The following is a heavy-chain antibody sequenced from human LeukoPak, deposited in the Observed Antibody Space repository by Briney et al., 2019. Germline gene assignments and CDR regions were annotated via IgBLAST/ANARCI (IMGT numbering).Heavy chain of an antibody. D-gene: IGHD2-2*01. Sequence: PGGSLRLSCAASGFTFSTYAMNWVRQAPGKGLEWVAVISYVGGNKYYADSVKGRFTISRDNSKNTLYLQMNSLRAEDTAVYYCAKDFGVVPAAMVTGGAFDIWGQGTMVTVSS. J-gene: IGHJ3*02. CDR3: AKDFGVVPAAMVTGGAFDI. CDR2: ISYVGGNK. CDR1: GFTFSTYA. V-gene: IGHV3-30*18.